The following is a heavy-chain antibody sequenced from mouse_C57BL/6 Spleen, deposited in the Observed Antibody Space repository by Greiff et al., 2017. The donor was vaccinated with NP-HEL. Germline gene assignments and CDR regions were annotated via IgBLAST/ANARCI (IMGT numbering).Heavy chain of an antibody. CDR2: IWSDGST. Sequence: QVQLKESGPGLVAPSQSLSITCTVSGFSLTSYGVHWVRQPPGKGLEWLVVIWSDGSTTYNSALKSRLSISKDNSKSQVFLKMNSLQTDDTAMYYCARHRDGNYDYYAMDYWGQGTSVTVSS. CDR3: ARHRDGNYDYYAMDY. J-gene: IGHJ4*01. V-gene: IGHV2-6-1*01. CDR1: GFSLTSYG. D-gene: IGHD2-1*01.